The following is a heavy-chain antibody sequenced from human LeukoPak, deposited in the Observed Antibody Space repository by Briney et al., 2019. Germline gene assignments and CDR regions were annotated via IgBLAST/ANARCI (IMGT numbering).Heavy chain of an antibody. J-gene: IGHJ3*02. CDR1: GCSISGYD. CDR3: ARGSSYCGGDCYSENDAFDI. D-gene: IGHD2-21*02. CDR2: IYYSGST. Sequence: SETLSLTCTVSGCSISGYDWSWIRQPPGKGLEWIGYIYYSGSTNYNPSLTSRVTISVDTSKIQFSLKLSSVTAADTAVYYCARGSSYCGGDCYSENDAFDIWGQGTMVTVSS. V-gene: IGHV4-59*01.